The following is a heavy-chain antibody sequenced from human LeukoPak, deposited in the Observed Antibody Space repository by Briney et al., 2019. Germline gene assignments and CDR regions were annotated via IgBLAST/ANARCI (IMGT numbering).Heavy chain of an antibody. J-gene: IGHJ6*03. V-gene: IGHV4-61*02. CDR1: GGSISSGSYY. CDR2: IYTSGST. D-gene: IGHD3-10*01. CDR3: AKIAGHYYYYMDV. Sequence: SQTLSLTCTVSGGSISSGSYYWSWIRQPAGKGLEWIGRIYTSGSTNYNPSLKSRVTISVDTSKNQFSLKLSSVTAADTAVYYCAKIAGHYYYYMDVWGKGTTVTVSS.